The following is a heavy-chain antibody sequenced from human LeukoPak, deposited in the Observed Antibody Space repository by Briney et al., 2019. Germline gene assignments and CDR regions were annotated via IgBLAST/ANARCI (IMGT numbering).Heavy chain of an antibody. J-gene: IGHJ1*01. CDR2: IIPIYGTA. V-gene: IGHV1-69*05. CDR3: ARPPSGSYAEYFQH. D-gene: IGHD1-26*01. Sequence: SVKVSCKASGGTFSSYAISWVRQAPGQGLEWMGGIIPIYGTANYAQKFQGRVTITTDESTSTAYMELSSLRSEDTAVYYCARPPSGSYAEYFQHWGQGTLVTVSS. CDR1: GGTFSSYA.